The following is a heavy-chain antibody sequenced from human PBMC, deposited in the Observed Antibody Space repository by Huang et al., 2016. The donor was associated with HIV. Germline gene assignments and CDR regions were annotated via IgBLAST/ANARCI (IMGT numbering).Heavy chain of an antibody. Sequence: QVQLVESGGGVVQPGRSLRLSCAASGFTFSSYAMHWVRQATGKGLEWVAVISYDGSNKYYADSVKGRFTISRDNSKNTLYLQMNSLRAEDTAVYYCARGSRSNGVSSFDYWGQGTLVTVSS. V-gene: IGHV3-30-3*01. J-gene: IGHJ4*02. CDR3: ARGSRSNGVSSFDY. D-gene: IGHD2-8*01. CDR1: GFTFSSYA. CDR2: ISYDGSNK.